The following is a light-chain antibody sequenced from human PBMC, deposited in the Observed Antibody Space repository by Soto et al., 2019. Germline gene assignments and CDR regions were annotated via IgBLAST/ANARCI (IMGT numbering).Light chain of an antibody. CDR2: KAS. J-gene: IGKJ1*01. CDR3: QHYNSYSEA. V-gene: IGKV1-5*03. CDR1: QTISSC. Sequence: DIKMTQSPSTLSASVGDRVTITCRASQTISSCLAWCQQKPGKAPKLLIYKASTLNSGVPYRFSGSGSGTEFTLTISSLQPDDFATYYCQHYNSYSEAFGQGTKVDIK.